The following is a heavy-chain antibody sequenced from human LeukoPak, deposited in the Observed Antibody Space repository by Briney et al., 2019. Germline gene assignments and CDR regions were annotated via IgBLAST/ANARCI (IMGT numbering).Heavy chain of an antibody. V-gene: IGHV1-2*02. CDR2: INPNSGGT. CDR3: ARELDTAMVTGY. CDR1: GYTFTGYY. Sequence: ASVKVSCEASGYTFTGYYMRWVRQAPGQGLEWMGWINPNSGGTNYAQKFQGRVTMTRDTSISTAYMELSRLRSDDTAVYYCARELDTAMVTGYWGQGTLVTVSS. J-gene: IGHJ4*02. D-gene: IGHD5-18*01.